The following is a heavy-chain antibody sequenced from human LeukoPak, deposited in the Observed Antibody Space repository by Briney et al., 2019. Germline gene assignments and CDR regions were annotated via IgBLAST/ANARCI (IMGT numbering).Heavy chain of an antibody. Sequence: GGSLGLSCVGSGLTFSNYLMNWVRQAPGKGLEWVSFISSTGGTIYYADAVKGRFTVSRDNAKNSLLLQMNSLRAEDTALYYCARGYSRAAFDIWGQGTMVTVSS. CDR1: GLTFSNYL. J-gene: IGHJ3*02. CDR3: ARGYSRAAFDI. CDR2: ISSTGGTI. V-gene: IGHV3-48*01. D-gene: IGHD2-15*01.